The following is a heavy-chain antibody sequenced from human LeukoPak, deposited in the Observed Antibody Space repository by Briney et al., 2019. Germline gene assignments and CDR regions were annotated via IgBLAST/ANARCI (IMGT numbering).Heavy chain of an antibody. CDR1: GYSFTNYW. Sequence: GESLKISCKVSGYSFTNYWIGWVRQMPGEGLEWMAIIYPGDSDSDTKYSPSFQGQVTISADKSINTAYLQWSSLKASDTAIYYCARPNRGALFDYWGQGTLVTVSS. CDR3: ARPNRGALFDY. D-gene: IGHD1-14*01. V-gene: IGHV5-51*01. J-gene: IGHJ4*02. CDR2: IYPGDSDSDT.